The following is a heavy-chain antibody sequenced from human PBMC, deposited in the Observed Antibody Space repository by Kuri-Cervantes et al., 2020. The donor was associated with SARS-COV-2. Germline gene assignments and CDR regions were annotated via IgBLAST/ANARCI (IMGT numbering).Heavy chain of an antibody. Sequence: GESLKFSCAASGFTFSSYAMHWVRQAPGKGLEWVAVISYDGSNKYYADSVKCRFTISRDNSKNTLYLQMNSLRAEDTAVYYCARGWDAFDIWGQGTMVTVSS. V-gene: IGHV3-30-3*01. CDR3: ARGWDAFDI. CDR1: GFTFSSYA. CDR2: ISYDGSNK. D-gene: IGHD5-24*01. J-gene: IGHJ3*02.